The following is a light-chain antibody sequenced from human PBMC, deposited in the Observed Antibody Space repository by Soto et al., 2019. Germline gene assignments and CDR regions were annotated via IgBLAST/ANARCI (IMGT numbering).Light chain of an antibody. J-gene: IGKJ4*01. CDR3: QQFSSYPLT. Sequence: EIVLTQSPGTLSLSPGERVTLSCRASQSVSSDYLAWYQQKPGQAPRLLIYGASSRATGIPDRFSGSGSGTDFTLTISRLEPEDFAVYYCQQFSSYPLTFGGGTKVDIK. CDR2: GAS. V-gene: IGKV3-20*01. CDR1: QSVSSDY.